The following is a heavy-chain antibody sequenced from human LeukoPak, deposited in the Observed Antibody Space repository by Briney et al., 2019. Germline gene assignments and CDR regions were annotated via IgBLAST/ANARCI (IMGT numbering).Heavy chain of an antibody. Sequence: GGSLRLSCAASGFTFSSYTMSWVRQAPGKGLEWVSAISGSGGSTYYADSVKGRFTISRDNSKNTLYLQMNSLRAEDTAVYYCAKDSGVVTGGYFDYWGQGTLVTVSS. CDR3: AKDSGVVTGGYFDY. CDR1: GFTFSSYT. CDR2: ISGSGGST. D-gene: IGHD4-23*01. V-gene: IGHV3-23*01. J-gene: IGHJ4*02.